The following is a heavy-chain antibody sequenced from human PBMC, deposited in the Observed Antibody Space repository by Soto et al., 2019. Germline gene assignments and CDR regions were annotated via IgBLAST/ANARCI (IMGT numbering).Heavy chain of an antibody. CDR1: GFTFSSYE. Sequence: EVQLVESGGGLVQPGGSLRLSCAASGFTFSSYEMNWVRQAPGKGLEWVSYISSSGSTIYYADSVKGRFTISRDNAKNSLYLQMNSLRAEDTAVYYCAREDYGDYPYYYYGMDVWGQGTTVTVSS. J-gene: IGHJ6*02. CDR2: ISSSGSTI. V-gene: IGHV3-48*03. CDR3: AREDYGDYPYYYYGMDV. D-gene: IGHD4-17*01.